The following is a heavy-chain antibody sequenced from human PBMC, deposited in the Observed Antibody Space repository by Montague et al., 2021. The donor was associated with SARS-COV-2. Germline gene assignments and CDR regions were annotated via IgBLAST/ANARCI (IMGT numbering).Heavy chain of an antibody. CDR3: ARHYYFDTSGQTPPFDY. J-gene: IGHJ4*02. CDR1: GGSISTSSYY. V-gene: IGHV4-39*01. CDR2: IYYSGST. Sequence: SETLSLTCTVSGGSISTSSYYWGWLRLPPGKGLVWIGTIYYSGSTYYNPSLTSRVTISVDTSKNQFSLKLSSVTAADTAVYYCARHYYFDTSGQTPPFDYWGQGTLVTVSS. D-gene: IGHD3-22*01.